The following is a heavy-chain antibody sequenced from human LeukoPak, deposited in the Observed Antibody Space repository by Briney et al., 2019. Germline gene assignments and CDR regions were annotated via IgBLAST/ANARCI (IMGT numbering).Heavy chain of an antibody. D-gene: IGHD6-19*01. V-gene: IGHV3-30*03. CDR1: GFTFSSYG. CDR3: ATDLSGGWSLDY. Sequence: GGSLRLSCAASGFTFSSYGMHWVRQAPGKGLEWVAFISDDGRIKYHAESVKGRFTISRDDSKNTLYLQVNNVRPEDTAVYYCATDLSGGWSLDYWGQGTLVTASS. CDR2: ISDDGRIK. J-gene: IGHJ4*02.